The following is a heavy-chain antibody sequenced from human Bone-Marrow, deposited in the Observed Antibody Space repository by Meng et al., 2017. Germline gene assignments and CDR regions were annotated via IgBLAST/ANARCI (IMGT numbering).Heavy chain of an antibody. D-gene: IGHD3-22*01. CDR1: GFTFSSYE. V-gene: IGHV3-48*03. CDR2: IRSSDGTI. CDR3: ARGGYDSSGYPNDY. J-gene: IGHJ4*02. Sequence: GESLKISCAASGFTFSSYEMNWVRQAPGKGLEWVSYIRSSDGTIYYADSVKGRFTISRDNAKNSLYLQMNSLRAEDTAVYYCARGGYDSSGYPNDYWGQGTLVTVSS.